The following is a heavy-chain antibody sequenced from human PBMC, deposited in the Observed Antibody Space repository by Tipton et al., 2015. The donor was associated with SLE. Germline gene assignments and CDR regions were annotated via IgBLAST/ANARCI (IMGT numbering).Heavy chain of an antibody. CDR3: ARLLPPGYYGLDV. Sequence: TLSLTCTVSGGSISSSSYYWGWIRQPPGKGLEWIGSIYYTGSTYYNPSLKSRVTISVDMSKNQFSLKLTSVTAADTAVYYCARLLPPGYYGLDVWGQGTTVTVSS. CDR2: IYYTGST. CDR1: GGSISSSSYY. V-gene: IGHV4-39*07. J-gene: IGHJ6*02.